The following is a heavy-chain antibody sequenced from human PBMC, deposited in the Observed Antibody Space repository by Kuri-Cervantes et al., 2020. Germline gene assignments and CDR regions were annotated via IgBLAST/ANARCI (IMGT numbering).Heavy chain of an antibody. Sequence: SGPTLVKPTQTLTLTCTSSGLSLNTRGVRVSWIRQPPGKALEWLARIDWDDDKFYRTSLRTRLTISKDTSKNQVVLTMTNMDPVDTGTYYCARHSSGWDGGFDYWGQGTLVTVSS. J-gene: IGHJ4*02. V-gene: IGHV2-70D*14. CDR2: IDWDDDK. CDR3: ARHSSGWDGGFDY. CDR1: GLSLNTRGVR. D-gene: IGHD6-19*01.